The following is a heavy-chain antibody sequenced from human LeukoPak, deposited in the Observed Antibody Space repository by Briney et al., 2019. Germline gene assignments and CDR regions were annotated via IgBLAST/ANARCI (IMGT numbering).Heavy chain of an antibody. CDR1: GYTFTGYY. CDR2: MNPNSGNT. J-gene: IGHJ5*02. Sequence: ASVKVSCKASGYTFTGYYMHWVRQATGQGLEWMGWMNPNSGNTGYAQKFQGRVTMTRNTSISTAYMELSSLRSEDTAVYYCARGATAYCGGDCSLFDPWGQGTLVTVSS. CDR3: ARGATAYCGGDCSLFDP. V-gene: IGHV1-8*02. D-gene: IGHD2-21*02.